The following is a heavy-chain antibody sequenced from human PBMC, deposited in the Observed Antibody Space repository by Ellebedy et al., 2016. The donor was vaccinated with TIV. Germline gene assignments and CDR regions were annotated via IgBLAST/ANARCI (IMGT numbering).Heavy chain of an antibody. CDR2: ISYDGSNK. CDR1: GFTFSSYA. J-gene: IGHJ6*02. CDR3: ARVSQVWFGELLTRNYYYGMDV. V-gene: IGHV3-30-3*01. Sequence: PGGSLRLSCAASGFTFSSYAMHWVRQAPGKGLEWVAVISYDGSNKYYADSLKGRFTISRDNSKNTLYLQMNSLRAEDTAVYYCARVSQVWFGELLTRNYYYGMDVWGQGTTVTVSS. D-gene: IGHD3-10*01.